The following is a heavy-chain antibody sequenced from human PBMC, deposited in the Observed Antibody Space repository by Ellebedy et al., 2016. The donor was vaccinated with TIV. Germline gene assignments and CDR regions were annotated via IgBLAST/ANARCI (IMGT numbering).Heavy chain of an antibody. CDR2: ISFDEYK. V-gene: IGHV3-30*18. D-gene: IGHD4-23*01. CDR1: GFSFSSYC. Sequence: GGSLRLSXAASGFSFSSYCMPWVRQAPGKGLEWVAAISFDEYKHYGDSVRGRFTISRDNSKNTLYLQMNSLRADDTAIYYCAKDHGSTVVSKGRDYWGQGTLVTVS. CDR3: AKDHGSTVVSKGRDY. J-gene: IGHJ4*02.